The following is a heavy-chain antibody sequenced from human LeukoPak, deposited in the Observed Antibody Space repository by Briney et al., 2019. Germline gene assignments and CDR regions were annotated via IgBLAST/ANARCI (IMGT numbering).Heavy chain of an antibody. V-gene: IGHV1-2*02. D-gene: IGHD3-10*01. CDR1: GYTFTGYY. Sequence: RASVKVSCKASGYTFTGYYMHWVRQAPGQGLEWMGWINPNSGGTNYAQKFQDRVTMTRDTSISTAYMELSRLRSDDTAVYYCARGMVRGVINTPFDYWGQGTLVTVSS. J-gene: IGHJ4*02. CDR3: ARGMVRGVINTPFDY. CDR2: INPNSGGT.